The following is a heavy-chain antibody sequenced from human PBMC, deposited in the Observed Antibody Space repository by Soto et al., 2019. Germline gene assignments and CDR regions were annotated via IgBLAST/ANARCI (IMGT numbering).Heavy chain of an antibody. J-gene: IGHJ4*02. D-gene: IGHD5-12*01. CDR2: TYYSGGS. Sequence: QVQLQESGPGLVKASQTLSLTCTLSGASVSSAEHYWSWIRQPPGKVLEWIGYTYYSGGSYYNAYLQRSVSISVDTPQNQFSLKLTSVTAADTAVYYCARLSGYDPAGAADKWGPGILVSVSS. CDR1: GASVSSAEHY. V-gene: IGHV4-30-4*01. CDR3: ARLSGYDPAGAADK.